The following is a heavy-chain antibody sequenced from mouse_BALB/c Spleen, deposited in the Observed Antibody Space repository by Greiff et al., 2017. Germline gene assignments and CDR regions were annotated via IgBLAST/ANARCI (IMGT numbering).Heavy chain of an antibody. Sequence: EVQLQQSGPELVKPGASVKMSCKASGYTFTSYVMHWVKQKPGQGLEWIGYINPYNDGTKYNEKFKGKATLTSDKSSSTAYMELSSLTSEDSAVYYCARSNSLLRLSYWYFDVWGAGTTVTVSS. CDR2: INPYNDGT. D-gene: IGHD1-2*01. CDR3: ARSNSLLRLSYWYFDV. CDR1: GYTFTSYV. V-gene: IGHV1-14*01. J-gene: IGHJ1*01.